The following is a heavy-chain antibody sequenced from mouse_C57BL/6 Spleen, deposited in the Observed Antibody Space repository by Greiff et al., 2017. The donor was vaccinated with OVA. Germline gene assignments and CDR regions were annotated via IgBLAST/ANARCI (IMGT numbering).Heavy chain of an antibody. CDR2: INYDGSST. CDR3: ARGRITTFDY. CDR1: GFTFSDYY. Sequence: EVKLVESAGGLVQPGSSMKLSCTASGFTFSDYYMAWVRQVPEKGLEWVANINYDGSSTYYLDSLKSRFIISRDNAKNILYLQMSSLKSEDTATYYCARGRITTFDYWGQGTTLTVSS. D-gene: IGHD1-1*01. J-gene: IGHJ2*01. V-gene: IGHV5-16*01.